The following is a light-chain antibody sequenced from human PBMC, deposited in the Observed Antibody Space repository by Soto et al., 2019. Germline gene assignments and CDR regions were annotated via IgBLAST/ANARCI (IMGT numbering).Light chain of an antibody. CDR1: YTISNNY. CDR3: QQYGDVPQT. J-gene: IGKJ1*01. V-gene: IGKV3-20*01. CDR2: GAF. Sequence: EIVLTQSPGTLSLSPGERATLSCRASYTISNNYVAWYQQKPGQAPRLLIFGAFRRATGIPDRFSGGGSGTQFTLTVSRLEPEDFAVYFCQQYGDVPQTFGQGTKVDIK.